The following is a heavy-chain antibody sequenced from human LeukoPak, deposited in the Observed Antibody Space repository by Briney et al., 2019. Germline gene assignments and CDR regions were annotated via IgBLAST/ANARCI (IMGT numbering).Heavy chain of an antibody. D-gene: IGHD5-12*01. V-gene: IGHV3-66*01. CDR3: ARGGDDSGYLN. CDR1: GFTVSSNY. J-gene: IGHJ4*02. CDR2: INSGGST. Sequence: PGGCLRLSCAASGFTVSSNYMSWVRQAPGKGMEWGSVINSGGSTYYADSVKGRFTISRDNSKNKLYLQMNSLRAEDTAVYYCARGGDDSGYLNWGQGTLVTVSS.